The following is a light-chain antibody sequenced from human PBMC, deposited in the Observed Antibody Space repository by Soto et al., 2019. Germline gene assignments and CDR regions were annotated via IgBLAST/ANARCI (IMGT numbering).Light chain of an antibody. CDR1: QSVSSN. J-gene: IGKJ2*01. V-gene: IGKV3-15*01. CDR2: GAS. Sequence: EIVMTQSPATLSVSPGERVTLSCRASQSVSSNLAWYQQKPGQAPRLLIYGASTRATRIPARFSGSGSGTEFTLTISSLQSEDFAVYYCQQYNNWPPYTFGQGTKLEIK. CDR3: QQYNNWPPYT.